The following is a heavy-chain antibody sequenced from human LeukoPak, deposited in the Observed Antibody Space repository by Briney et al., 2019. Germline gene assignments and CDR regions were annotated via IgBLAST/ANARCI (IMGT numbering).Heavy chain of an antibody. CDR1: GYTFTSYG. CDR3: ARGDAYCSGGSCHSGNFDQ. V-gene: IGHV1-18*04. Sequence: GASVKVSCKASGYTFTSYGISWVRQAPGQGLEWMGWIGGYNGNTNYAQKLQGRVTMTTDTSTSTAYMELRSLRSDDTAVYYCARGDAYCSGGSCHSGNFDQWGQGTLITVSS. J-gene: IGHJ4*02. D-gene: IGHD2-15*01. CDR2: IGGYNGNT.